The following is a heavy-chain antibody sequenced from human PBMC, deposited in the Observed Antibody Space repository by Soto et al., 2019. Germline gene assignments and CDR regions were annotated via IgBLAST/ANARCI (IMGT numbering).Heavy chain of an antibody. V-gene: IGHV1-69*01. D-gene: IGHD3-22*01. Sequence: QVQLVQSGAEVKKPGCSVKVSCKASGGTFSSYAISWVRQAPGQGLKWMGGIIPIFGTANYAQKFQGRVTITADESTSTAYMELSSLRSEDTAVYYCARADYYDSSGLNWFDPWGQGTLVTVSS. CDR2: IIPIFGTA. CDR1: GGTFSSYA. J-gene: IGHJ5*02. CDR3: ARADYYDSSGLNWFDP.